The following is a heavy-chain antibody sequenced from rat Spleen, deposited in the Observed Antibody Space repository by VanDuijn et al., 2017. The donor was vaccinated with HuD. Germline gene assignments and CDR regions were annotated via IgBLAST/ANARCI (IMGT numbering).Heavy chain of an antibody. V-gene: IGHV5-19*01. D-gene: IGHD1-2*01. CDR3: TRDRLWAYYSSYIGLEVMDA. Sequence: VQLMESGPGLVQPSETLSLTCTVSGFSLTSYSVHWVRQPPGKGLEWVASISTGGGNTYYRDSVKGRFTIVRDNAKSTLYMQRNSRRSEDTATYYWTRDRLWAYYSSYIGLEVMDAWGQGASVTVSS. J-gene: IGHJ4*01. CDR2: ISTGGGNT. CDR1: GFSLTSYS.